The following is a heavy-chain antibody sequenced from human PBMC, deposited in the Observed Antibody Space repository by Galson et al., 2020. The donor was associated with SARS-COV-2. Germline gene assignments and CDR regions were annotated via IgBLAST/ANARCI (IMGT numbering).Heavy chain of an antibody. CDR3: ARGGQWELPYYFDF. Sequence: GGSLRLSCAASGFTFSSYVMHWVRQAPGKGPEWVAVISSDGSNRYYADSLKGRFTISRDNSKSTLYLQMNSLRAEVTALYYCARGGQWELPYYFDFWGQGTLVTVSS. CDR1: GFTFSSYV. CDR2: ISSDGSNR. J-gene: IGHJ4*02. D-gene: IGHD1-26*01. V-gene: IGHV3-30*03.